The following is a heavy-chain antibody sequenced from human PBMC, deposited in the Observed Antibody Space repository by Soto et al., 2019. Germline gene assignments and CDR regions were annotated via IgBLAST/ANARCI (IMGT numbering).Heavy chain of an antibody. CDR1: GGSISGRY. V-gene: IGHV4-4*07. Sequence: SETLSLTCIVSGGSISGRYWNWVRQPPGKGLEWIGLIFANGHTDYNPSLKSRVTMSVDASKNQFSLRLTSMTAADTAVYYCVASLAASGLNWLDPWGRGTLVTVSS. CDR3: VASLAASGLNWLDP. D-gene: IGHD6-13*01. CDR2: IFANGHT. J-gene: IGHJ5*02.